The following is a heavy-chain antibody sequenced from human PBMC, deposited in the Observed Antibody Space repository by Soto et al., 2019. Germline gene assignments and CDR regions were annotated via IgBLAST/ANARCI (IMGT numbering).Heavy chain of an antibody. J-gene: IGHJ3*02. CDR1: EFTFSNYE. Sequence: PWGSLRLSCVASEFTFSNYEMNWVRQAPGKGLEWVSYISYTGSTIYYADSVRGRFTISRDNSKNSLYLQMNSLRAEDTAVYYCEKLRYRFDIWGQGTMVTVSS. CDR2: ISYTGSTI. CDR3: EKLRYRFDI. V-gene: IGHV3-48*03. D-gene: IGHD3-9*01.